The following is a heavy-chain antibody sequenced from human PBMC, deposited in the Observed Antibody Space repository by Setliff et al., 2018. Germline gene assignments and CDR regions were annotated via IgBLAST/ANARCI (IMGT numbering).Heavy chain of an antibody. CDR2: VDPEDGHT. Sequence: ASVKVSCKASGYTFTDYYMHWVQQAPGKGLEWMGRVDPEDGHTKYAEKFQGRITISADMSLDIAHMELGSLTSEDTAVYYYTTGLRHGVPYFDLWGQGTLVTVSS. D-gene: IGHD3-10*01. J-gene: IGHJ4*02. CDR1: GYTFTDYY. V-gene: IGHV1-69-2*01. CDR3: TTGLRHGVPYFDL.